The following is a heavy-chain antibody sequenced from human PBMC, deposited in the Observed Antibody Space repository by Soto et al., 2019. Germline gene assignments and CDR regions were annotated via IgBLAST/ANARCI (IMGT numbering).Heavy chain of an antibody. CDR3: ARGGSEAVALNYYYYYGMDV. V-gene: IGHV3-7*05. CDR1: GFTFSSYW. D-gene: IGHD6-19*01. J-gene: IGHJ6*02. Sequence: PGGSLRLSCAASGFTFSSYWMSWVRQAPGKGLEWAANIKQDGSEKYYVDSVKGRFTISRDNAKNSLYLQMNSLRAEDTAVYYCARGGSEAVALNYYYYYGMDVWGQGTSVTVSS. CDR2: IKQDGSEK.